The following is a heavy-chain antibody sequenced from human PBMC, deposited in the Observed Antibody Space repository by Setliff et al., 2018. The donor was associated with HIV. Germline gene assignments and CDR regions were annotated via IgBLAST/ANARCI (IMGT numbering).Heavy chain of an antibody. Sequence: GGSLRLSCAASGFTFSSYNMNWVRQAPGKGLEWASSISSSSNYIYYADSVKGRFTISRDNSKNSLYLQMNSLRAEDTAVYYCARDSGTTFLEAFDYWGQGTLVTVSS. J-gene: IGHJ4*02. CDR1: GFTFSSYN. CDR2: ISSSSNYI. D-gene: IGHD1-7*01. V-gene: IGHV3-21*04. CDR3: ARDSGTTFLEAFDY.